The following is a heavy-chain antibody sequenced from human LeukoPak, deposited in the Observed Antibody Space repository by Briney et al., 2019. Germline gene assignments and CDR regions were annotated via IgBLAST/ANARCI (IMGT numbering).Heavy chain of an antibody. CDR2: IYYSGST. J-gene: IGHJ3*02. CDR3: AREGARWEPSFSAFDI. V-gene: IGHV4-39*07. CDR1: GGSISSSSYY. D-gene: IGHD1-26*01. Sequence: SETLSLTCTVSGGSISSSSYYWGWIRQPPGKGLEWIGNIYYSGSTYYNPSLESRVTISVDTSKNQFSLKLSSVTAADTAVYYCAREGARWEPSFSAFDIWGQGTMVTVSS.